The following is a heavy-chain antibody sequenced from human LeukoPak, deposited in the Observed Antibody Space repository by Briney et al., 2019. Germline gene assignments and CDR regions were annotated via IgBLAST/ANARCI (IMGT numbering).Heavy chain of an antibody. J-gene: IGHJ3*02. CDR2: INHSGST. D-gene: IGHD5-12*01. V-gene: IGHV4-39*01. CDR3: ARHLNRRWLCIVATKRCGAFDN. CDR1: GVSISSSNSY. Sequence: PSETLSLTCTVSGVSISSSNSYWGWIRQPPGKGLEWIGEINHSGSTNYNPSLKSRVTISVDTSKNQFSLKLSSVTAADTAVYYCARHLNRRWLCIVATKRCGAFDNWGQGTMVTVSS.